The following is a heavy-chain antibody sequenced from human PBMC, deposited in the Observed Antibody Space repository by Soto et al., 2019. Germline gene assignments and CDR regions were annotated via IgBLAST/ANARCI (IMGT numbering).Heavy chain of an antibody. D-gene: IGHD6-6*01. J-gene: IGHJ6*02. CDR1: GGTFSSYA. CDR2: IIPIFGTA. CDR3: ARRIAARPYYYYYYGMDV. Sequence: QVKLVQSGAEVKKPGSSVKVSCKASGGTFSSYAISWVRQAPGQGLEWMGGIIPIFGTANYAQKFQGRVTITADKSTSTAYMELSSLRSEDTAVYYCARRIAARPYYYYYYGMDVWGQGTTVTVSS. V-gene: IGHV1-69*06.